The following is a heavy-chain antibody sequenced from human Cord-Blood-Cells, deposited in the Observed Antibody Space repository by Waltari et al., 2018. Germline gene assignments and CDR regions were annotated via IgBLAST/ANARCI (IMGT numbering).Heavy chain of an antibody. V-gene: IGHV4-4*07. D-gene: IGHD3-16*01. CDR1: GGSISSYY. CDR2: IYTSGST. Sequence: QVQLQESGPGLVKPSETLSLTCTVSGGSISSYYWSWIRQPAGKGLEWIGRIYTSGSTNYNPSLKRRVTMSVDTSKNQFSLKLSSVTAADTAVYYCARGTFLGDPYYFDYWGQGTLVTVSS. J-gene: IGHJ4*02. CDR3: ARGTFLGDPYYFDY.